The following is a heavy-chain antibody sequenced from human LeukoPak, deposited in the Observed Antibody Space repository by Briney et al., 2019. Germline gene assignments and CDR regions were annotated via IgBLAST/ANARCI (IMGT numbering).Heavy chain of an antibody. V-gene: IGHV3-23*01. CDR2: ITGSGGST. CDR3: AQGGGSSWYYFDY. CDR1: GFTFSLYA. Sequence: PGGSLRLSCAASGFTFSLYAMSWVRQAPGKGLEWVSTITGSGGSTYYADSVRGRFTISRDNSKNTLYLQMISLRAEDTAVYYCAQGGGSSWYYFDYRGQGTLVTVSS. D-gene: IGHD6-13*01. J-gene: IGHJ4*02.